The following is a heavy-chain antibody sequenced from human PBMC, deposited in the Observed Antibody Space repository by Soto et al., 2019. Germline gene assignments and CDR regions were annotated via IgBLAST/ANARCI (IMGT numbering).Heavy chain of an antibody. V-gene: IGHV1-18*01. CDR2: ISAYNGNT. D-gene: IGHD3-3*01. J-gene: IGHJ4*02. Sequence: QVPLVQSGAEVKKPGASVKVSCKASGYTFTSYGISWVRQAPGQGLEWMGWISAYNGNTNYAQKLQGRVTMTTDTSTSTAYMELRSLRSDDTAVYYCARDFADYDFWSGQSPYDYWGQGTLVTVSS. CDR3: ARDFADYDFWSGQSPYDY. CDR1: GYTFTSYG.